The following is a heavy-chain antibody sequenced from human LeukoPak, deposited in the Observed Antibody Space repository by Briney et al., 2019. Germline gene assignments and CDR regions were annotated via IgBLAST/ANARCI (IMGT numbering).Heavy chain of an antibody. D-gene: IGHD6-19*01. CDR3: AKVLPQWLVRYSTFDY. Sequence: GGSLRLSCAASGFTFNTYGMSWVRQAPGKGLEWVSVISASGSNTYYADSVKGRFTISRDNSKNTLYLEMNSLRAEDTAVYYCAKVLPQWLVRYSTFDYWGQGTLVTVSS. CDR1: GFTFNTYG. J-gene: IGHJ4*02. V-gene: IGHV3-23*01. CDR2: ISASGSNT.